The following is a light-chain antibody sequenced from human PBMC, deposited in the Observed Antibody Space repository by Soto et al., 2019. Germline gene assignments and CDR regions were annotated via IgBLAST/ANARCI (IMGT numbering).Light chain of an antibody. CDR1: QSIYKW. CDR3: QQADSFPLS. J-gene: IGKJ4*02. V-gene: IGKV1-12*01. Sequence: DIQMTPSPSSVSASIGDRVTISCRASQSIYKWLVWYQQKPGKAPKLLIYAASSLQSGVPSRFSGSGYGTDFTLTISSLQPEDFATYYCQQADSFPLSVGGGTKVEI. CDR2: AAS.